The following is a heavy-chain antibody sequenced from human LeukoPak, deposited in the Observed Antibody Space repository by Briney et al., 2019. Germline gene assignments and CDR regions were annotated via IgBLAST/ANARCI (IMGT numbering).Heavy chain of an antibody. CDR3: AREEGAPIAAANV. CDR2: ISAYNGNR. Sequence: ASVKVSFKASGYTFTTYYISWVRQAPGQGLEWMGWISAYNGNRNYAQKFQGRVTMTTDTSTSTAYMELRSLRSDDTAVYYCAREEGAPIAAANVWGLGTMVTVSS. CDR1: GYTFTTYY. V-gene: IGHV1-18*01. D-gene: IGHD6-13*01. J-gene: IGHJ3*01.